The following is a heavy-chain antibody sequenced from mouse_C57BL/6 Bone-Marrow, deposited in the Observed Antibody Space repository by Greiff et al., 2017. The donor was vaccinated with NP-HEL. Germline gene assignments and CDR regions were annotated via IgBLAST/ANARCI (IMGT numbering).Heavy chain of an antibody. J-gene: IGHJ1*03. CDR2: INPNYGTT. CDR1: GYSFTDYN. V-gene: IGHV1-39*01. CDR3: ARRVTTFRYWYFDV. D-gene: IGHD2-2*01. Sequence: EVQLQQSGPELVKPGASVKISCKASGYSFTDYNMNWVKQSHGKSLEWIGVINPNYGTTSYNQKFKGKATLTVDQSSSTAYMQLNSLTSEDSAVYYWARRVTTFRYWYFDVWGTGTTVTVSS.